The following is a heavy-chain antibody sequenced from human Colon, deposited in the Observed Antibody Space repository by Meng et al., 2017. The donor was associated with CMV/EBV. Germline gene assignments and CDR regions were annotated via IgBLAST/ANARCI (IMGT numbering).Heavy chain of an antibody. D-gene: IGHD3-22*01. V-gene: IGHV3-48*04. J-gene: IGHJ4*02. CDR3: ARGGGYYYDSSGDVWRL. Sequence: GGSLRLSCAASGFTFSSYSMNWVRQAPGKGLEWVSYISSSTTTIYYADSVKGRFTISRDNAKNSLYLQMNSLRAEDTAVYYCARGGGYYYDSSGDVWRLWGQGTLGTVSS. CDR2: ISSSTTTI. CDR1: GFTFSSYS.